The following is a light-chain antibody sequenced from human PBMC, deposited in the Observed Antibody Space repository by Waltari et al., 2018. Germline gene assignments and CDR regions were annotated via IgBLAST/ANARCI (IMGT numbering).Light chain of an antibody. J-gene: IGLJ2*01. CDR2: EVS. CDR1: SRDVGGYNY. CDR3: SSYTSSSKV. V-gene: IGLV2-14*01. Sequence: QSALTQPASVSGSPGQSITISCTGTSRDVGGYNYVSWSQQHPGKAPKLMIYEVSNRPSGVSNRFSGSKSGNTASLTISGLQAEDEADYYCSSYTSSSKVFGGGTKLTVL.